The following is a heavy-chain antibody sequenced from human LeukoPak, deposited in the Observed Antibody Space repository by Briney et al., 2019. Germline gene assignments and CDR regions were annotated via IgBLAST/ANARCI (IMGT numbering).Heavy chain of an antibody. D-gene: IGHD5-18*01. CDR3: ARSAAILHYFDY. CDR2: IYHSGST. V-gene: IGHV4-38-2*02. Sequence: SETLSLTCTVSGYSISSGYYWGWIRQPPGKGLEWIGSIYHSGSTYYNPSLKSRVTISVDTSKNQFSLKLSSVTAADTAVYYCARSAAILHYFDYWGQGTLVTVSS. CDR1: GYSISSGYY. J-gene: IGHJ4*02.